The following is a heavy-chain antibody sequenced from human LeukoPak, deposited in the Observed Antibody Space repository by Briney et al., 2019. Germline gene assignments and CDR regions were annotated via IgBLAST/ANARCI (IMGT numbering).Heavy chain of an antibody. CDR2: ISSSGSTI. CDR3: ARAEGYCSGGSCYSDPYYFDY. CDR1: GFTFSDYY. D-gene: IGHD2-15*01. V-gene: IGHV3-11*01. Sequence: GGSLRLSCAASGFTFSDYYMRWIRQAPGKGLEWVSYISSSGSTIYYAYSVKGRFTISRDNAKNSLYLQMNSLRAEDTAVYYCARAEGYCSGGSCYSDPYYFDYWGQGTLVTVSS. J-gene: IGHJ4*02.